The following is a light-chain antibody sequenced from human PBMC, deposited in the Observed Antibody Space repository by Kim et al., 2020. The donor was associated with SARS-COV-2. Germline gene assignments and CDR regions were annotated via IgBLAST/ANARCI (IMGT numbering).Light chain of an antibody. J-gene: IGLJ1*01. CDR2: EVT. V-gene: IGLV2-18*02. CDR1: SSDVGSYDR. CDR3: SSYTSSSTYV. Sequence: GQSVTIACTGTSSDVGSYDRVSWYQQPPGTAPKLRIYEVTNRPSGVPDRFSGSKSGNTASLTISGLQAEDEADYYCSSYTSSSTYVFGTGTQLTVL.